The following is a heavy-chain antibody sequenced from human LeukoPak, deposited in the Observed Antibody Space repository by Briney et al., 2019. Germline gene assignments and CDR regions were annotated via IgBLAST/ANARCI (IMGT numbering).Heavy chain of an antibody. CDR3: ANEPYTVTTIGSYYYHGMDV. Sequence: PGGSLRLSRAASGFTFSSDSMNWVRQAPGKGLEWVSSISSSSSYIYYAASVKGRFTISRDSAKNTLYLHMNSLRAEATSVSYCANEPYTVTTIGSYYYHGMDVWGQGTTVTVSS. J-gene: IGHJ6*02. D-gene: IGHD5-12*01. CDR1: GFTFSSDS. V-gene: IGHV3-21*01. CDR2: ISSSSSYI.